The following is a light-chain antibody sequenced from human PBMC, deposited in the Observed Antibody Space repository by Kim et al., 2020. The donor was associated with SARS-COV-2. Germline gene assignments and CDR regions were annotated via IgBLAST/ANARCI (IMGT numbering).Light chain of an antibody. V-gene: IGLV7-46*01. Sequence: QAVVTQEPSLTVSPGGTVTLTCDSSTGTVTSDHYPYWFQQKPGQAPRTLIYDTSDKHSWTPARFSGSLLGGKAALTLSGAQPEDEADYYCLLSYTDARVFGGGTQLTV. CDR3: LLSYTDARV. CDR2: DTS. CDR1: TGTVTSDHY. J-gene: IGLJ3*02.